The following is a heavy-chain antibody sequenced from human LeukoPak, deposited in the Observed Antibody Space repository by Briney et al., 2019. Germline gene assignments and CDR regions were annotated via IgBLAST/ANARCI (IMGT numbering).Heavy chain of an antibody. CDR1: GFSVRTAD. V-gene: IGHV3-30*02. Sequence: GVSLRLFCAASGFSVRTADMHWVRQAPGKGLEWVAFLRSGGNDKYYAGSVKGRFTISRDNSKSTLFLQMNSLRAEDTAVYYCAKDLFGSGSYEYWGQGTLVTVSS. J-gene: IGHJ4*02. CDR2: LRSGGNDK. D-gene: IGHD3-10*01. CDR3: AKDLFGSGSYEY.